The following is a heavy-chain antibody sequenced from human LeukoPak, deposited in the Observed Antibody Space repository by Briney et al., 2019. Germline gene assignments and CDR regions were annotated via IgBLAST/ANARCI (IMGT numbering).Heavy chain of an antibody. CDR1: GFTFSTYW. Sequence: GGSLRLSCAVSGFTFSTYWMSWVRQAPGKGLEWVANIKQDGTERYYVDSVMGRFTISRDNAKNSLYLQMNSLRAEDTAVYYCARYGAYDFAYWGQGTLVTVSS. J-gene: IGHJ4*02. D-gene: IGHD5-12*01. V-gene: IGHV3-7*01. CDR2: IKQDGTER. CDR3: ARYGAYDFAY.